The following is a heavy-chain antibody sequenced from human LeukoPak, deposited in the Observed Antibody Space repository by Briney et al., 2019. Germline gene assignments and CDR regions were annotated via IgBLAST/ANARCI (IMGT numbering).Heavy chain of an antibody. CDR3: ARGGSSWYGFDY. CDR1: GFTFSSYS. CDR2: IRSSGSTI. Sequence: GGSLRLSCAASGFTFSSYSMDWVRQAPGKGLEWVSYIRSSGSTIYYADSVKGRFTISRDNAKNSLYLQMNSLRAEDTAVYYCARGGSSWYGFDYWGQGTLVTVSS. V-gene: IGHV3-48*01. D-gene: IGHD2-15*01. J-gene: IGHJ4*02.